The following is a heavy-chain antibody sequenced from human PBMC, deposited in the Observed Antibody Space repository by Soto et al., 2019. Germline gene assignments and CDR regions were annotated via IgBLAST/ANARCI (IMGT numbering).Heavy chain of an antibody. D-gene: IGHD6-13*01. J-gene: IGHJ2*01. V-gene: IGHV3-11*03. CDR1: GFTFSDYY. Sequence: GGSLRLSCAASGFTFSDYYMSWIRQAPGKGLEWISYISSSSSYTNYADSVKGRFTISRDNAKNSLYLQMNSLRAEDTAVYYCARTIAAAGGRRYFDLWARGTLVTVSS. CDR3: ARTIAAAGGRRYFDL. CDR2: ISSSSSYT.